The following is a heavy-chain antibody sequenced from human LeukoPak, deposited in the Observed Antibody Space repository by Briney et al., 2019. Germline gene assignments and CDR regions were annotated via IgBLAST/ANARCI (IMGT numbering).Heavy chain of an antibody. Sequence: GGSLRLSCAASGFTVSNNDMSWVRQAPGKGLEWVSVIYLDGSTYYEACVKGRFTISRDNSKKTLYLQMNSLRDEATDMYYCARDRDQGGFEHYYYMDVWGKGATVTVSS. CDR1: GFTVSNND. V-gene: IGHV3-53*01. D-gene: IGHD3-16*01. CDR2: IYLDGST. CDR3: ARDRDQGGFEHYYYMDV. J-gene: IGHJ6*03.